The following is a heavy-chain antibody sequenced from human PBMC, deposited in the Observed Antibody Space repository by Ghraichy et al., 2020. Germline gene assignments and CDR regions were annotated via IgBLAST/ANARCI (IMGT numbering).Heavy chain of an antibody. Sequence: GESLNISCAASGFTFSDYGMHWVRQAPGKGLEWVAFIRYDESNKSYADSVKGRFTISRDNSKNTLYLQMNSLRAEDTSVYFCAKALNYDILSGLSNWGQGALVTVSS. D-gene: IGHD3-9*01. V-gene: IGHV3-30*02. CDR1: GFTFSDYG. J-gene: IGHJ4*02. CDR3: AKALNYDILSGLSN. CDR2: IRYDESNK.